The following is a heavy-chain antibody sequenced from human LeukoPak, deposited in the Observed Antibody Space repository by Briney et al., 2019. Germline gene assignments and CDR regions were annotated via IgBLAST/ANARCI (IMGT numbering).Heavy chain of an antibody. V-gene: IGHV1-18*01. D-gene: IGHD3-16*01. CDR1: GYTFTSYG. CDR3: AREGGKITFGGVTSFDY. J-gene: IGHJ4*02. CDR2: ISAYNGNT. Sequence: ASVKVSCKASGYTFTSYGISWVRQAPGQGLEWMGWISAYNGNTNYAQKFQGRVTMTRDTSTSTVYMELSSLRSEDTAVYYCAREGGKITFGGVTSFDYWGQGTLVTVSS.